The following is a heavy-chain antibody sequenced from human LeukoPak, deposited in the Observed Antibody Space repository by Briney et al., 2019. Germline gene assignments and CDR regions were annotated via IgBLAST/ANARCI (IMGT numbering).Heavy chain of an antibody. D-gene: IGHD2-21*02. J-gene: IGHJ3*02. CDR3: ARDYHGRAVVSAIKYAFDI. Sequence: PGGSLRLSCAASGFTFSSYSMNWVRQAPGKGLEWVSSISSSSYIYYADSVEGRFTISRDNAKNSLYLQMNSLRAEDTAVYYCARDYHGRAVVSAIKYAFDIWGQGTMVTVSS. CDR2: ISSSSYI. V-gene: IGHV3-21*01. CDR1: GFTFSSYS.